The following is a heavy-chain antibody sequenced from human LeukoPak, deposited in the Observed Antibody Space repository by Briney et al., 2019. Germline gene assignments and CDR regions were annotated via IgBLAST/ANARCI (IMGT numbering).Heavy chain of an antibody. V-gene: IGHV4-61*02. J-gene: IGHJ6*03. CDR2: IYTSGST. D-gene: IGHD3-16*01. Sequence: PSETLSLTCTVSNDSISSDNYYWSWIRQPAGKGLEWIGRIYTSGSTNYNPALKSRVTISVDPSKSQFSLELSSVTAADTAVYYRAREISRDYENYFYYYMDVWGKGTTVTVSS. CDR1: NDSISSDNYY. CDR3: AREISRDYENYFYYYMDV.